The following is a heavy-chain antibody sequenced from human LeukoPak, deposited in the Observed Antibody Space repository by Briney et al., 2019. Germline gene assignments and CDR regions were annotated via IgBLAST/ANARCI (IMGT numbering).Heavy chain of an antibody. Sequence: PSETLSLTCAVYGGSFSGYYWSWIRQPPGKGLEWIGEINHSGSTNYNPSLKSRVTISVDTPKNQFSLKLSSVTAADTAVYYCARRGEILLWFGELKNWFDPWGQGTLVTVSS. CDR3: ARRGEILLWFGELKNWFDP. CDR2: INHSGST. D-gene: IGHD3-10*01. CDR1: GGSFSGYY. V-gene: IGHV4-34*01. J-gene: IGHJ5*02.